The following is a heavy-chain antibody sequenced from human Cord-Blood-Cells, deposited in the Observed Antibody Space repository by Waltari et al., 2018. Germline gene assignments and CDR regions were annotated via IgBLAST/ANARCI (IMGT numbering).Heavy chain of an antibody. CDR3: ARGKSGSYDFDY. CDR2: MSSSGSTI. V-gene: IGHV3-48*03. Sequence: EVQLVESGGGLVQPGGSLRLSCAASGFTFSSYEMNWVRQAPGKGLEWVSYMSSSGSTIYYADSVKGRFTISRDNAKNSLYLQMNSLRAEDTAVYYCARGKSGSYDFDYWGQGTLVTVSS. CDR1: GFTFSSYE. D-gene: IGHD3-10*01. J-gene: IGHJ4*02.